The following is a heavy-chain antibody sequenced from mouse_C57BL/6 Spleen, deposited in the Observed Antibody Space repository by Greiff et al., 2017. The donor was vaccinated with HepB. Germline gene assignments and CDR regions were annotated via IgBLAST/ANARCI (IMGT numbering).Heavy chain of an antibody. CDR1: GFTFSNYY. CDR2: INYDGSST. CDR3: ARVPSYYSTLYCDY. J-gene: IGHJ2*01. V-gene: IGHV5-16*01. Sequence: EVMLVEPEGGLVQPGSSMKLSCTASGFTFSNYYMAWVRQVPEKGLEWVAKINYDGSSTYYLDSFKNCFIISRDNAKNILYLQMSSLKSEYTATYYCARVPSYYSTLYCDYRGQGTTLTGSS. D-gene: IGHD2-5*01.